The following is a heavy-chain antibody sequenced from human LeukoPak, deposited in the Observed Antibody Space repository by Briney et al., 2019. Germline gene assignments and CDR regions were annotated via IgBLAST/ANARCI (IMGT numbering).Heavy chain of an antibody. V-gene: IGHV1-69*13. CDR1: GGTFSSYA. CDR2: IIPIFGTA. D-gene: IGHD3-22*01. Sequence: RGASVKVSCKASGGTFSSYAISWVRQAPGQGLEWMGGIIPIFGTANYAQKFQGRVTITADESTSTAYMELSSLRSEDTAVYYCARAKDSSGYRPDYWGQGTLVTVSS. CDR3: ARAKDSSGYRPDY. J-gene: IGHJ4*02.